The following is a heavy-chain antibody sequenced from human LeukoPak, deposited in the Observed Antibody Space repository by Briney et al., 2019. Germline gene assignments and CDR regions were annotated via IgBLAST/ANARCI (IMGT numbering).Heavy chain of an antibody. D-gene: IGHD1-1*01. CDR1: GFTFSNCW. CDR2: IRQDGSEK. V-gene: IGHV3-7*01. J-gene: IGHJ4*02. CDR3: ARSTAGLDY. Sequence: GGSLRLSCAASGFTFSNCWMSWVRQAPGKGLEWVANIRQDGSEKYYVDSMRGRFTISRDNAKNSLYLQMSSLRAEDTAVYYCARSTAGLDYWGQGALVTVSS.